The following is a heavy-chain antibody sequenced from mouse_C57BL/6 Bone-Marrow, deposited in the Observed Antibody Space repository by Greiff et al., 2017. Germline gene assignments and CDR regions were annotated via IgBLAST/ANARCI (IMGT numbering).Heavy chain of an antibody. J-gene: IGHJ4*01. CDR3: ARRDCYYAMDY. CDR1: GYTFTDYN. V-gene: IGHV1-18*01. CDR2: INPNNGGT. Sequence: VQLQQSGPELVKPGASVKIPCTASGYTFTDYNMDWVKQSPGKSLEWIGDINPNNGGTIYNQKFKGKATLTIDTSSSTAYLELRSLTSEDTAVYYCARRDCYYAMDYWGQGTSVTVSS.